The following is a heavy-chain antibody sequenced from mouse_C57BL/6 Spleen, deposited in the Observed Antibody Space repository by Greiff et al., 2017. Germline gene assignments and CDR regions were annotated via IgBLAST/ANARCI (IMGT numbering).Heavy chain of an antibody. CDR1: GYAFSSYW. D-gene: IGHD4-1*01. Sequence: VKLMESGAELVKPGASVKISCKASGYAFSSYWMNWVKQRPGKGLEWIGQIYPGDGDTNYNGKFKGKATLTADKSSSTAYMQLSSLTSEDSAVYFCAHGTTGAWFAYWGQGTLVTVSA. J-gene: IGHJ3*01. CDR2: IYPGDGDT. CDR3: AHGTTGAWFAY. V-gene: IGHV1-80*01.